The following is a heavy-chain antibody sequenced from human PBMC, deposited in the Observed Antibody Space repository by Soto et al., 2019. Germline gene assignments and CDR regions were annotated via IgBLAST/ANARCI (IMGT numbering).Heavy chain of an antibody. Sequence: CPTLVNHAQTLTLTCTFSGFSLSTSGMCVSWIRQPPGKALEWLALIDWDDDKYYSTSLKTRLTISKDTSKNQVVLTMTNMDPVDTATCYCARTSSSPNYYYYYGMDVWGQGTTVTVSS. J-gene: IGHJ6*02. D-gene: IGHD6-6*01. CDR2: IDWDDDK. CDR3: ARTSSSPNYYYYYGMDV. V-gene: IGHV2-70*01. CDR1: GFSLSTSGMC.